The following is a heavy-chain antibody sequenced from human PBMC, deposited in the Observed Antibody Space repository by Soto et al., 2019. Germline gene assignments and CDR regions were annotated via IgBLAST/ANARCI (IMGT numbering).Heavy chain of an antibody. V-gene: IGHV4-30-2*01. Sequence: SETLSLTCAVSGGSISSGGYSWSWIRQPPGKGLEWIGYIYHSGSTYYNPSLKSRVTISVDRSKNQFSLKLSSVTAADTAVYYCAREGDGDAFDIWGQGTMVT. CDR3: AREGDGDAFDI. CDR2: IYHSGST. J-gene: IGHJ3*02. D-gene: IGHD2-21*02. CDR1: GGSISSGGYS.